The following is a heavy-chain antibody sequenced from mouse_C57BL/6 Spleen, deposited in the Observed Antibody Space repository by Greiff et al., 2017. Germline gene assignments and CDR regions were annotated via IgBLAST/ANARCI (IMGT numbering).Heavy chain of an antibody. V-gene: IGHV1-50*01. CDR2: IDPSDSYT. CDR1: GYTFTSYW. J-gene: IGHJ2*01. D-gene: IGHD1-1*01. Sequence: VQLQQPGAELVKPGASVKLSCKASGYTFTSYWMQWVKQRPGQGLEWIGEIDPSDSYTNYNQKFKSKDTLTVDTSSSTAYMPLSSLKSEDSAVYYCARKEGYYGSSYEGYFDYWGQGTTLTVSS. CDR3: ARKEGYYGSSYEGYFDY.